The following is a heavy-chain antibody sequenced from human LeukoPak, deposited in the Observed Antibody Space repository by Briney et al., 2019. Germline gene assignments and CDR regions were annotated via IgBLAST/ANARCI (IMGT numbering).Heavy chain of an antibody. V-gene: IGHV1-8*01. CDR3: AVEVVVAATFDY. CDR2: MNPNSGNT. CDR1: GYTFTSYD. J-gene: IGHJ4*02. Sequence: GASVKVSCKASGYTFTSYDINWVRQATGQGLEWMGWMNPNSGNTGYAQKFQGRVTITADESTITAYMELSSLRSEDTAVYYCAVEVVVAATFDYWGQGTLVTVSS. D-gene: IGHD2-15*01.